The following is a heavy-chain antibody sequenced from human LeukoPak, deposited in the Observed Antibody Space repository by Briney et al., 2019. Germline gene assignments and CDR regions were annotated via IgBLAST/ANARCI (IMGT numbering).Heavy chain of an antibody. CDR1: GFTFSSYA. Sequence: GGSLRLSCAASGFTFSSYAMHWVRQAPGKGLEWVAVISYDGSNKYYADSVKGRFTISRDNSKNTLYLQMNSLRAEDTAVYYCARELVTAIHGGFHYWGQGTLVTVSS. CDR2: ISYDGSNK. J-gene: IGHJ4*02. D-gene: IGHD2-21*02. V-gene: IGHV3-30-3*01. CDR3: ARELVTAIHGGFHY.